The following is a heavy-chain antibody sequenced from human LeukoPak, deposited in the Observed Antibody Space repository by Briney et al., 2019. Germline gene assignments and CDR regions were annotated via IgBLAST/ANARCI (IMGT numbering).Heavy chain of an antibody. CDR1: GGTFSSYA. CDR2: IIPIFGTA. CDR3: ARDPTLSLAWDY. Sequence: GASVKVSCKASGGTFSSYAISWVRQAPGQGLEWMGGIIPIFGTANYAQKFQGRVTITADESTSTAYMELSSLRSEDTAVYYCARDPTLSLAWDYWGQGTLVTVSS. D-gene: IGHD2-15*01. V-gene: IGHV1-69*13. J-gene: IGHJ4*02.